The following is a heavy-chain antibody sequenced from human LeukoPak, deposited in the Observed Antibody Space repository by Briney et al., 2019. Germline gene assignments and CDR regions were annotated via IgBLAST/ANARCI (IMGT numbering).Heavy chain of an antibody. V-gene: IGHV3-48*02. CDR3: ARAGSHYYGSGSGFYFDY. CDR1: GXSFSSYS. J-gene: IGHJ4*02. D-gene: IGHD3-10*01. Sequence: GGSLRLSCAASGXSFSSYSMNWVRQAPGKGLEWVSYIRSSGSTIYYADSVKGRFTISRDNAKNSLYLQMNSLRDEDTAVYYCARAGSHYYGSGSGFYFDYWGQGTLVTVSS. CDR2: IRSSGSTI.